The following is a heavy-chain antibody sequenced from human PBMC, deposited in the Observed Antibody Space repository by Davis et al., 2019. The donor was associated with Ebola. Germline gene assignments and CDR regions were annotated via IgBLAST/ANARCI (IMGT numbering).Heavy chain of an antibody. CDR3: ARQGRLYYYYGMDV. CDR2: IYYSGST. CDR1: GGSISSSSYY. J-gene: IGHJ6*02. V-gene: IGHV4-39*01. Sequence: MPSETLSLTCTVSGGSISSSSYYWGWIRQPPGKGLEWIGSIYYSGSTYYNPSLKSRVTISVDTSKNQISLKLSSVTAADTAVYYCARQGRLYYYYGMDVWGQGTTVTVSS.